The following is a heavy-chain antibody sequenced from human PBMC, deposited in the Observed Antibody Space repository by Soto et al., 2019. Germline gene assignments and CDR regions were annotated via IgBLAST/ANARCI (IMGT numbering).Heavy chain of an antibody. CDR1: GRSFTGFY. D-gene: IGHD6-19*01. CDR3: ASAQLAVARRGS. V-gene: IGHV4-34*02. CDR2: ITHSGTT. J-gene: IGHJ5*02. Sequence: QVQLQQWGAGLLKPSETLSLTCGVYGRSFTGFYWSWIRQPPGKGLEWLGEITHSGTTDYNPSLKIRLSXSVXXSRQQFSLKLTSVTAADPAVYYCASAQLAVARRGSWGQGTLVTVSS.